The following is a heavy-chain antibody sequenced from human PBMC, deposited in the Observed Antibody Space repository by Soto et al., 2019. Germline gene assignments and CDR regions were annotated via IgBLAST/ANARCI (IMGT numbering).Heavy chain of an antibody. D-gene: IGHD3-22*01. V-gene: IGHV4-59*01. CDR1: GGSTSSDY. CDR3: ARGYYYDTSGYYSAFDI. J-gene: IGHJ3*02. CDR2: VYNNGGT. Sequence: PSETLSLTCTVSGGSTSSDYWSWIRQPPGKGLEWVGYVYNNGGTKYNPSLKSRVTISVDTSNNQFSLKLTSVTAADTAVYYCARGYYYDTSGYYSAFDIWGQGTMVTVSS.